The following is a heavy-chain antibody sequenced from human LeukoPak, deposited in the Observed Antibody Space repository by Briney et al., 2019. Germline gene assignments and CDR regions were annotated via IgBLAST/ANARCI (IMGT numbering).Heavy chain of an antibody. CDR2: IYRGVST. Sequence: PGGSLRLSYAASGFTVSSNYMSWVRQAPGKGLEWVSVIYRGVSTYYADSVKGRFTISRDNSKNTLYLQMNSLRAEDTALYYCARDRRYYDSSGYYFHWYFDLWGRGTLVTVSS. V-gene: IGHV3-53*01. CDR3: ARDRRYYDSSGYYFHWYFDL. J-gene: IGHJ2*01. D-gene: IGHD3-22*01. CDR1: GFTVSSNY.